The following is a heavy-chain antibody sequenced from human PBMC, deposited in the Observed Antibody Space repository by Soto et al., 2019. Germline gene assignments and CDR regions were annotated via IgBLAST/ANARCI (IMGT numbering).Heavy chain of an antibody. J-gene: IGHJ4*02. CDR3: AKLWFGELSCAPAPCPDY. Sequence: GGSLRLSCAASGFTFSSYAMSWVRQAPGKGLEWVSAISGSGGSTYYADSVKGRFTISRDNSKNTLYLQMNSLRAEDTAVYYCAKLWFGELSCAPAPCPDYWGQCTLVTVSS. CDR1: GFTFSSYA. V-gene: IGHV3-23*01. D-gene: IGHD3-10*01. CDR2: ISGSGGST.